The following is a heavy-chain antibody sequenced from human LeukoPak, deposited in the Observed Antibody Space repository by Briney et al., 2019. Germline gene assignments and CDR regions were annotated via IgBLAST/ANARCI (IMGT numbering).Heavy chain of an antibody. D-gene: IGHD2-15*01. CDR1: GFAFSYYT. Sequence: GGSLRLSCAASGFAFSYYTMNWVRQAPGKGLEWVSSISSSSSYIYYADSVKGRFTISRDNAKNSLYLQMNSLRAEDTAVYYCARALPAKASLGYCSGGSCYSKGVFFDYWGQGTLVTVSS. CDR2: ISSSSSYI. J-gene: IGHJ4*02. V-gene: IGHV3-21*01. CDR3: ARALPAKASLGYCSGGSCYSKGVFFDY.